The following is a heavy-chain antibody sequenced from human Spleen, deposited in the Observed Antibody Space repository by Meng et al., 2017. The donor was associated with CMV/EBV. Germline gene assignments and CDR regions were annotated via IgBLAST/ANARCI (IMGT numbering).Heavy chain of an antibody. Sequence: GGSLRLSCSVSGGSISSSSYYWGWIRQPPGKGLLWVSRINSDGSSSNYADSVKGRFTISRDNAKNTLYLQMNSLRAEDTAIYYCASMFYYDSSGPRPYWGQGTLVTVSS. J-gene: IGHJ4*02. CDR3: ASMFYYDSSGPRPY. CDR2: INSDGSSS. CDR1: GGSISSSSYY. V-gene: IGHV3-74*01. D-gene: IGHD3-22*01.